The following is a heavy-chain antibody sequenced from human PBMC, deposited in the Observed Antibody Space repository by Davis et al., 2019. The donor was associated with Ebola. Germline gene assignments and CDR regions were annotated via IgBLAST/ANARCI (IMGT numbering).Heavy chain of an antibody. CDR1: GFSFRVYW. J-gene: IGHJ4*02. CDR3: ARGTLYSSSSCGN. V-gene: IGHV3-7*01. CDR2: IKQDGSEK. Sequence: PGGSLRLSCAASGFSFRVYWMSWVRQAPGKGLEWVANIKQDGSEKYYVDSVKGRFTISRDNAKNSLYLQMNSLRVEDTAVYYCARGTLYSSSSCGNWGQGTLVSVSS. D-gene: IGHD6-19*01.